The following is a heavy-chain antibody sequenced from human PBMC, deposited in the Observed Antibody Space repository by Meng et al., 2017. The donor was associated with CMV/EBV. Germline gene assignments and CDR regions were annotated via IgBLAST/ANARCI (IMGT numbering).Heavy chain of an antibody. CDR1: GGSFSGYY. CDR2: INHSGST. D-gene: IGHD3-3*01. J-gene: IGHJ6*02. Sequence: SETLSLTCAVYGGSFSGYYWSWIRQPPGKGLEWIREINHSGSTNYNPSRKSRVTISVDTSKNQFSLKLSSVTAADTAVYYCARANLYYDFWSSKRLYYYGMDVWGQGTTVTVSS. V-gene: IGHV4-34*01. CDR3: ARANLYYDFWSSKRLYYYGMDV.